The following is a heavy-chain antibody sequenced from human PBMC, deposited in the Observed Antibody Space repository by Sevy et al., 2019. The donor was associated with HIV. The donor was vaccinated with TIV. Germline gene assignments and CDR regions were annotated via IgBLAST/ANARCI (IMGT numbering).Heavy chain of an antibody. J-gene: IGHJ5*02. CDR3: ARDFRSWAGSWWFWFDP. CDR2: IIPIFGTA. Sequence: ASVKVSCKASGGTFSSYAISWVRQAPGQGLEWMGGIIPIFGTANYAQKFQGRVTITADESTSTAYMELSSLRSEDTAVYYCARDFRSWAGSWWFWFDPWGQGTLVTVSS. V-gene: IGHV1-69*13. D-gene: IGHD6-13*01. CDR1: GGTFSSYA.